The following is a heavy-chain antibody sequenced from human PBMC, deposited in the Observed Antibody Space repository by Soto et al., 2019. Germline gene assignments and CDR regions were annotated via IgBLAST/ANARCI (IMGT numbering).Heavy chain of an antibody. CDR2: ISSSGSTI. CDR1: GFTFSSYD. D-gene: IGHD3-22*01. J-gene: IGHJ4*02. CDR3: ARSPYYYDSSGYYTYYFDY. Sequence: XGSLRLSCAASGFTFSSYDMNWVRQAPGKGLEWLSYISSSGSTIYYPDSVKGRFTISRDNAKNSLYLQMNSLRAEDTAVYYCARSPYYYDSSGYYTYYFDYWGQGTLVTVSS. V-gene: IGHV3-48*03.